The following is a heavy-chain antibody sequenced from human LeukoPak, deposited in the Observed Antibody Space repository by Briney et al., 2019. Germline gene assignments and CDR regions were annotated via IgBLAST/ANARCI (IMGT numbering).Heavy chain of an antibody. CDR3: ATDSSGWYNRFDY. J-gene: IGHJ4*02. CDR2: ISYDGSNK. Sequence: GRSLRLSCAASGFTFSSYAMHWVRQAPGKGLGWVAVISYDGSNKYYADSVKGRFTISRDNSKNTLYLQMNSLRAEDTAVYYCATDSSGWYNRFDYWGQGTLVTVSS. D-gene: IGHD6-19*01. V-gene: IGHV3-30*04. CDR1: GFTFSSYA.